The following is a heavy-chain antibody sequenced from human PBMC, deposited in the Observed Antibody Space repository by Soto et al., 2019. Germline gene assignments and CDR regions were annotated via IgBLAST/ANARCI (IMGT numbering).Heavy chain of an antibody. J-gene: IGHJ4*02. CDR2: IYTSGST. Sequence: SETLSLTCTVSGGPISSYYWRWIRQPAGKGLEWIGRIYTSGSTNYNPSLKSRVTMSVDTSKNQFSLKLSSVTAADTAVYYCARANLATGIAVAVEGPLGYWGQGNLVAVGS. CDR3: ARANLATGIAVAVEGPLGY. V-gene: IGHV4-4*07. D-gene: IGHD6-19*01. CDR1: GGPISSYY.